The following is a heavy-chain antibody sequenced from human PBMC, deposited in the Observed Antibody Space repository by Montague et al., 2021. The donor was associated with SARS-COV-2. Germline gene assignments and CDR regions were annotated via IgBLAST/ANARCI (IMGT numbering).Heavy chain of an antibody. J-gene: IGHJ6*02. Sequence: PALVKPTQTLTLTCTFSGFSLSTSGVGVCWIRQPPGKALEWLAXXXWXXXKRXSPSLKSRLTITTDTSKNPVVLTMTNMDPVDTATYYCAHSRITMVRGVINYYGMDVWGQGTTVTVSS. D-gene: IGHD3-10*01. CDR3: AHSRITMVRGVINYYGMDV. CDR1: GFSLSTSGVG. CDR2: XXWXXXK. V-gene: IGHV2-5*02.